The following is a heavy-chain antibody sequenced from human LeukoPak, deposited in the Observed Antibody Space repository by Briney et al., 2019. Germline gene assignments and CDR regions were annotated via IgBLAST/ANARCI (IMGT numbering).Heavy chain of an antibody. CDR1: GYTFTGYY. V-gene: IGHV1-2*02. CDR2: INPNSGGT. D-gene: IGHD3-10*01. Sequence: ASVKVSCKASGYTFTGYYMHWVRQAPGQGLEWMGWINPNSGGTNYAQKFQGRVTMTEDTSTDTAYMELSSLRSEDTAVYYCASGGWFGELLYDYWGQGTLVTVSS. CDR3: ASGGWFGELLYDY. J-gene: IGHJ4*02.